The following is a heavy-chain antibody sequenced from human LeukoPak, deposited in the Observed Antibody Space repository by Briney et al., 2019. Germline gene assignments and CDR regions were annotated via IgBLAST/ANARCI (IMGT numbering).Heavy chain of an antibody. J-gene: IGHJ4*02. CDR1: GGTFSSYA. D-gene: IGHD2-15*01. V-gene: IGHV1-69*04. CDR2: IIPILGIA. Sequence: GASVTVSCKASGGTFSSYAISWVRQAPGQGLAWMGRIIPILGIANYAQKFQGRVTTTADKSTSTAYMELSSLRSEDTAVYYCAREKGRIPYYFDYWGQGTLVTVSS. CDR3: AREKGRIPYYFDY.